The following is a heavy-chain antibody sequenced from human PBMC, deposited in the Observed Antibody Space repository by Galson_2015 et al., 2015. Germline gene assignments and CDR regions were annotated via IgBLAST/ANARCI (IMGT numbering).Heavy chain of an antibody. J-gene: IGHJ4*02. CDR2: IQGDGGDTA. CDR3: ARKGYNNWSFDL. V-gene: IGHV3-53*01. Sequence: SLRLSCAASGFTVTSKYMGWVRQSPGKGLQWVSLIQGDGGDTAFYADAVMGRFTISRDDSKNTLYLQMNSLRAEDTAVYYCARKGYNNWSFDLWGRGTPVSVSS. D-gene: IGHD1-20*01. CDR1: GFTVTSKY.